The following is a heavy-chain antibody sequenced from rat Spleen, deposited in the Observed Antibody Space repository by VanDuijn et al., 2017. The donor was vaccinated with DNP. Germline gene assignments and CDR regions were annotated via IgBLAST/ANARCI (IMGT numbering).Heavy chain of an antibody. CDR3: ARQLIYWYFDF. CDR2: IIYDGSST. V-gene: IGHV5-17*01. J-gene: IGHJ1*01. Sequence: EVQLVESGGGLVQPGRSLKLSCAASGFTFSDYAMAWVRQAPKKGLEWVATIIYDGSSTYYRDSVKGRFTISRDNAKSTLYLQMDSLRSEDTATYYCARQLIYWYFDFWGPGTMVTVSS. CDR1: GFTFSDYA.